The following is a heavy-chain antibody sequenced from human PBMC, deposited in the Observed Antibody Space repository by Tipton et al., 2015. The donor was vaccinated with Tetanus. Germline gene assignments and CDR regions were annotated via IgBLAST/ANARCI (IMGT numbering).Heavy chain of an antibody. D-gene: IGHD5-12*01. J-gene: IGHJ4*02. CDR3: ARANNDYPKKGPFDY. Sequence: TLSLTCSVSGGSISSYFWSWIRQSPGQGLEWVGYVYHSGSTNYHPSLKSRVTISVDTSKNQFSLNLRSVITADTAVYYCARANNDYPKKGPFDYWGQGILVTVSS. CDR2: VYHSGST. CDR1: GGSISSYF. V-gene: IGHV4-59*01.